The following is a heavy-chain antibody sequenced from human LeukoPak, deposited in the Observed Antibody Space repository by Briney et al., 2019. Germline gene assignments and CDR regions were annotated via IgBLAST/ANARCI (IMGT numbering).Heavy chain of an antibody. D-gene: IGHD1-1*01. Sequence: GESLKISCKGSGYSFTRYWIGWVRQMPGKGLEWMGITYPGESDTRYSPSFQGQVTISADKSISTAYLQWSSLKASDTAMHYCARRVGRTGTTDFDYWGQGTLVTVSS. CDR3: ARRVGRTGTTDFDY. J-gene: IGHJ4*02. CDR1: GYSFTRYW. V-gene: IGHV5-51*01. CDR2: TYPGESDT.